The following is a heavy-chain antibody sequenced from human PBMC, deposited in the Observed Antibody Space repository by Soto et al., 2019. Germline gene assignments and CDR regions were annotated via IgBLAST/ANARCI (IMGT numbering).Heavy chain of an antibody. CDR1: GYTFRNYA. Sequence: ASVKVSCRANGYTFRNYAMHWVRQAPGQGLEWMGWINGGNGNTKYSQKFQGRVTITRDTSASTAYMELSSLRSEDTAVYYCARDGPIYDILSARYFYGMEVLGQGTTVTVSS. D-gene: IGHD3-9*01. CDR3: ARDGPIYDILSARYFYGMEV. V-gene: IGHV1-3*01. CDR2: INGGNGNT. J-gene: IGHJ6*01.